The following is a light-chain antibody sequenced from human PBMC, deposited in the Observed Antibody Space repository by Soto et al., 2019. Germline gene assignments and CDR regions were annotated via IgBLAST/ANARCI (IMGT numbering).Light chain of an antibody. CDR1: QSITSY. CDR2: AAS. Sequence: DIQMTQAPSSRSASVGEIVTITCRSSQSITSYLNWYQQKPGKAPKLLIYAASSLQSGVPSRFSGSGSGTDFTLTISSLQPEDFATYYCQQSYSTPPNFGQGTRLEIK. J-gene: IGKJ5*01. CDR3: QQSYSTPPN. V-gene: IGKV1-39*01.